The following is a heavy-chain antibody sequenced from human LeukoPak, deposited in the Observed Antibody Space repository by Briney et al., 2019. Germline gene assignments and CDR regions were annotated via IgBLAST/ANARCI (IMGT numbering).Heavy chain of an antibody. D-gene: IGHD3-9*01. Sequence: GGSLRLSCAASGFTFSSYEMNWVRQAPGKGLEWVSSISSSSSYIYYADSVKGRFTISRDNSKNTLYLQMNSLRAEDTAVYYCAKGGTYYDILTGYYEPYYFDYWGQGTLVTVSS. CDR1: GFTFSSYE. CDR3: AKGGTYYDILTGYYEPYYFDY. J-gene: IGHJ4*02. CDR2: ISSSSSYI. V-gene: IGHV3-21*01.